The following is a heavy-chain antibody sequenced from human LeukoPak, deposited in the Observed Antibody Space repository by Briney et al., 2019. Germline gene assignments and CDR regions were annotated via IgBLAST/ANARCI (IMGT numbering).Heavy chain of an antibody. CDR1: GYTFTDYY. D-gene: IGHD2-15*01. J-gene: IGHJ4*02. CDR2: INPNSGGA. CDR3: ARAPGKDCTGGSCYSLPYY. V-gene: IGHV1-2*06. Sequence: ASVKVSCKASGYTFTDYYIHWVRRAPGQGLEWMGRINPNSGGANYAQNFQGTVIVTRDTSITTAYMELTSLRSDDTALYYCARAPGKDCTGGSCYSLPYYWGQGTLVAVSS.